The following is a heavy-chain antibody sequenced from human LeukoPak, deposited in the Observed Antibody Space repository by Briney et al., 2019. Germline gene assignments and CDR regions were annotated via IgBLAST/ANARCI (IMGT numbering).Heavy chain of an antibody. CDR2: IYSGGST. CDR1: GFTFSNAY. Sequence: GGSLRLSCAASGFTFSNAYMSWVRQAPGKGLEWVSVIYSGGSTYYADSVKGRFTISRDNSKNTLYLQMNSLRAEDTAVYYCARDYYYYGMDVWGQGTTVTVSS. V-gene: IGHV3-53*01. CDR3: ARDYYYYGMDV. J-gene: IGHJ6*02.